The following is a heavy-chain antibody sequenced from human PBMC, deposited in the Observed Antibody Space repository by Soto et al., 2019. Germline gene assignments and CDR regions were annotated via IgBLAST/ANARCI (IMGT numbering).Heavy chain of an antibody. D-gene: IGHD3-22*01. Sequence: SVKVSCKASGGTFSSYAISWVRQAPGQGLEWMGGIIPIFGTANYAQKFQGRVTITADESTSTAYMEPSSLRSEDTAVYYCARDESPRITMIVVVHTPYYYYGMDVWGQGTTVTVSS. CDR1: GGTFSSYA. CDR2: IIPIFGTA. V-gene: IGHV1-69*13. CDR3: ARDESPRITMIVVVHTPYYYYGMDV. J-gene: IGHJ6*02.